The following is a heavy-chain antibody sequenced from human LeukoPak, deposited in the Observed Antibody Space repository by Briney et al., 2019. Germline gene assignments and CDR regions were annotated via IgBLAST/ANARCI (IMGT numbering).Heavy chain of an antibody. CDR2: ISGSGGST. CDR3: ARATYYYDSSGSYYFDY. D-gene: IGHD3-22*01. J-gene: IGHJ4*02. Sequence: GGSLRLSCAASGFTFSSYDMSWVRQAPGKGLEWVSIISGSGGSTNYADSVKGRFTISRDNAKNSLYLQMSSLRAEDTAVYYCARATYYYDSSGSYYFDYWGQGTLVTVSS. V-gene: IGHV3-23*01. CDR1: GFTFSSYD.